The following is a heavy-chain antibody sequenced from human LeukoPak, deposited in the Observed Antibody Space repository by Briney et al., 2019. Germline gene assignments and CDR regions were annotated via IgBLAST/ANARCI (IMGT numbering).Heavy chain of an antibody. Sequence: PGGSLRLSCAASGFTFSSYSMNWVRQVTGKGLEWVSSISSSSSYIYYADSVRGRFTISRDNAKNSLYLQMNSLRAEDTAVYYCARFLKTGYWAHYNFFDLWGRGTLVTVSS. V-gene: IGHV3-21*01. CDR2: ISSSSSYI. CDR1: GFTFSSYS. CDR3: ARFLKTGYWAHYNFFDL. J-gene: IGHJ2*01. D-gene: IGHD3-9*01.